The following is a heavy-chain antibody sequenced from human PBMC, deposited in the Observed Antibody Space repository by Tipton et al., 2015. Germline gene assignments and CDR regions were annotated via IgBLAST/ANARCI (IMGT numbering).Heavy chain of an antibody. CDR3: ASHYSTVTIPYYYYGMDV. V-gene: IGHV4-31*03. CDR2: IYSSGST. Sequence: TLSLTCTVSGGSISSGDCYWYWIRQHPGKGLEWIGYIYSSGSTYYNPSLKSRVTISVDTSKNQFSLKLSSVSAADTAVYYCASHYSTVTIPYYYYGMDVWGQGTTVTVSS. J-gene: IGHJ6*02. CDR1: GGSISSGDCY. D-gene: IGHD4-17*01.